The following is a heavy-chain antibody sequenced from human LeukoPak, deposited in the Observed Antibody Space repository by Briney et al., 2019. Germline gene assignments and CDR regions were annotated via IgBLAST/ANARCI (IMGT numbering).Heavy chain of an antibody. CDR2: IIPIFGTA. V-gene: IGHV1-69*06. D-gene: IGHD3-3*01. J-gene: IGHJ5*02. Sequence: GASVKVSCKASGGTFSSYAISWVRQAPGQGLEWMGGIIPIFGTANYAQKFQGRVTITADKSTSTAYMELSSLRSEDTAVYYCASSSFVYDFWSGYPYWFDPWGQGTLVTVSS. CDR3: ASSSFVYDFWSGYPYWFDP. CDR1: GGTFSSYA.